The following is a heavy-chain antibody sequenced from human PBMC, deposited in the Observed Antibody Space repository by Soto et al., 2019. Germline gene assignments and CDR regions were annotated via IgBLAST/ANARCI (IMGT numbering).Heavy chain of an antibody. J-gene: IGHJ5*02. CDR2: MNHSGGT. CDR3: AGLIAVAGTDRGVVP. D-gene: IGHD6-19*01. CDR1: GGSFSGYY. V-gene: IGHV4-34*01. Sequence: QVQLQQWGAGLLKPSETLSLTCAVYGGSFSGYYWSWIRQPPGKGVEWIGEMNHSGGTNYNPSRKGRVTISVDASKNQFSRKLSSVTAADTAVYYCAGLIAVAGTDRGVVPWGQGTLVTVSS.